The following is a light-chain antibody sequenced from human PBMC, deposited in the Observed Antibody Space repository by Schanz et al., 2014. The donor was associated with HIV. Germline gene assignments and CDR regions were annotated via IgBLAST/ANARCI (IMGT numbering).Light chain of an antibody. CDR1: HSVSSN. Sequence: EIVLTQSPATLSLSPGERATLSCRASHSVSSNLAWYQQKPGQAPRLLIYGTSTRATGIPANFSGSGSGTEFTLTISSLQSEDFAVYYCQQYNNWPWTFGQGTKVEIK. CDR3: QQYNNWPWT. J-gene: IGKJ1*01. V-gene: IGKV3-15*01. CDR2: GTS.